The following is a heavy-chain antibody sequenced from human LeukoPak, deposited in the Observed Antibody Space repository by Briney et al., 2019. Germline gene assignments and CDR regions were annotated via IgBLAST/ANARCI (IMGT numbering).Heavy chain of an antibody. CDR3: ARGGSSWYTFDY. Sequence: SVKVSCKASGGTFSSYAISWVRQAPGQGLEWMGAIIPIFGTANYAQKFQGRVTITADESTSTAYMELSSLRPEDTAVYYCARGGSSWYTFDYWGQGTLVTVSS. D-gene: IGHD6-13*01. V-gene: IGHV1-69*01. CDR1: GGTFSSYA. J-gene: IGHJ4*02. CDR2: IIPIFGTA.